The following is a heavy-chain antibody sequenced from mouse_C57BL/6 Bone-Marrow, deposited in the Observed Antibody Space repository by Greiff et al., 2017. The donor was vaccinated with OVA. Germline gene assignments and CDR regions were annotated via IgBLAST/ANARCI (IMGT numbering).Heavy chain of an antibody. V-gene: IGHV1-42*01. J-gene: IGHJ1*03. CDR1: GYSFTGYY. CDR3: ARGADYWYFDV. CDR2: INPSTGGT. Sequence: VQLKESGPELVKPGASVKISCKASGYSFTGYYMNWVKQSPEKSLEWIGEINPSTGGTTYNQKFKAKATLTVDKSSSTAYMQLKSLTSEDSAVYYCARGADYWYFDVWGTGTTVTVSS.